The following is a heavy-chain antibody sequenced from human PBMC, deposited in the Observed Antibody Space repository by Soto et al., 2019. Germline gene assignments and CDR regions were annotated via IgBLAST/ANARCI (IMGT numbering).Heavy chain of an antibody. J-gene: IGHJ4*02. CDR2: ISSSSSYI. CDR3: ARDSYSYGYFDY. CDR1: GFTFSSYS. Sequence: PGGSLRLSCAASGFTFSSYSMNWVRQAPGKGLEWVSSISSSSSYIYYADSVKGRFTISRDNAKNSLYLQMNSLRAEDTAVYYCARDSYSYGYFDYWGQGTLVTVSS. D-gene: IGHD5-18*01. V-gene: IGHV3-21*01.